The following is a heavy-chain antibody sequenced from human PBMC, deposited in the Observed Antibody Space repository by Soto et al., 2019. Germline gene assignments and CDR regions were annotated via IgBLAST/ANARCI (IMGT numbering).Heavy chain of an antibody. D-gene: IGHD3-22*01. V-gene: IGHV1-69*13. Sequence: GASVKVSFNASGGTFSSYAISWVRQAPGQGLECVGGLIPIFGTANYAQKFQGRVTITADESTSTSYVELSSLRSEDTAVDYCATLPSISYYISGPVGYGSQGTMVTVSS. J-gene: IGHJ4*02. CDR1: GGTFSSYA. CDR3: ATLPSISYYISGPVGY. CDR2: LIPIFGTA.